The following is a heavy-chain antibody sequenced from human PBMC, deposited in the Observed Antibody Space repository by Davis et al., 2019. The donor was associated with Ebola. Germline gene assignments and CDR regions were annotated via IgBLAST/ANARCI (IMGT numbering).Heavy chain of an antibody. J-gene: IGHJ6*04. CDR2: IYYSGST. CDR1: GGSISSYY. CDR3: AKDISVDIVASYGMDV. Sequence: MPSETLSLTCSVSGGSISSYYWSWIRQPPGKGLEWIGYIYYSGSTNYNPSLKSRVTISVDTSKNQFSLKLSSVTAADTAVYYCAKDISVDIVASYGMDVWGKGTTVTVSS. D-gene: IGHD5-12*01. V-gene: IGHV4-59*01.